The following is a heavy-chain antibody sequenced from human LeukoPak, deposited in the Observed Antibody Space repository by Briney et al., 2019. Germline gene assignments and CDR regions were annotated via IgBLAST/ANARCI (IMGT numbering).Heavy chain of an antibody. Sequence: GSLRLSCAASGFTFSSYAMSWVRQPPGKGLEWIGSISYSGSTDYNPSLRSRVIISADTSKNQFSLKLRSVNAADTAVYYCARRGAHCSSTSCYPYFDYWGQGTLVTVSS. D-gene: IGHD2-2*01. J-gene: IGHJ4*02. V-gene: IGHV4-39*01. CDR1: GFTFSSYA. CDR3: ARRGAHCSSTSCYPYFDY. CDR2: ISYSGST.